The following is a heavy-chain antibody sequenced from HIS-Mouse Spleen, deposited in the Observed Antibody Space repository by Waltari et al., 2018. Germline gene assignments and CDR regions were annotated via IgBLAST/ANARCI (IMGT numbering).Heavy chain of an antibody. CDR1: GYTLTELS. J-gene: IGHJ4*02. Sequence: QVQLVQSGAEVKKPGASVKVSCKVSGYTLTELSMHWVRQAPGKGLEWMGGFDPEDGETTYAQRFQGRVTMTEETSTDTAYMELSSLRSEDTAVYYCATGVRGFGEFLFWGQGTLVTVSS. V-gene: IGHV1-24*01. D-gene: IGHD3-10*01. CDR3: ATGVRGFGEFLF. CDR2: FDPEDGET.